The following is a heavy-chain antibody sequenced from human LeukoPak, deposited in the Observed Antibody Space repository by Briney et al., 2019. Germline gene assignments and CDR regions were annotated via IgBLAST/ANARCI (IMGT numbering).Heavy chain of an antibody. CDR3: AGRAESYYDRHFDY. Sequence: SETLSLTCTVSAGSISTDYWSWIRQPPGKGLEWIGYVYYTGNTDYNPSLKSRVTISVDTSKKQFSLNLRSVSAADTAVYYCAGRAESYYDRHFDYWGQGTLVTVSS. J-gene: IGHJ4*02. CDR1: AGSISTDY. D-gene: IGHD1-26*01. V-gene: IGHV4-59*01. CDR2: VYYTGNT.